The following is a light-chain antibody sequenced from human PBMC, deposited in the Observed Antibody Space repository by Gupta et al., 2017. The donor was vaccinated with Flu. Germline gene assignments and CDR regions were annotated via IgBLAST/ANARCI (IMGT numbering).Light chain of an antibody. Sequence: QSVLTQPPSASGTPGQRVTISCSGSSSNIGSNYVYGYQQLPGPAPKLLIYRNNQRPSGFPDRFSGSKSGTSASLAISGLRSEDEADYYCAAWDDSLSGPGVFGGGTKLTVL. CDR2: RNN. J-gene: IGLJ3*02. V-gene: IGLV1-47*01. CDR1: SSNIGSNY. CDR3: AAWDDSLSGPGV.